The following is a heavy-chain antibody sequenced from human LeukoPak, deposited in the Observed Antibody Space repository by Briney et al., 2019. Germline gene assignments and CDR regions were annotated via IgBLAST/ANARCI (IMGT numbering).Heavy chain of an antibody. CDR1: GYTFTGYY. CDR2: MNPNSGNT. D-gene: IGHD3-9*01. CDR3: ARGLSYYDILTGYYIHMPIDY. Sequence: GASVKVSCKASGYTFTGYYMHWVRQATGQGLEWMGWMNPNSGNTGYAQKFQGRVTMTRNTSISTAYMELSSLRSEDTAVYYCARGLSYYDILTGYYIHMPIDYWGQGTLVTVSS. V-gene: IGHV1-8*02. J-gene: IGHJ4*02.